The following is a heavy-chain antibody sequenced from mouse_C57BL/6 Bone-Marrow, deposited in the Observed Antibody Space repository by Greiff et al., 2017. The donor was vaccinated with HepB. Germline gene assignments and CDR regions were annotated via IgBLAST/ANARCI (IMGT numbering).Heavy chain of an antibody. CDR1: GYTFTSYW. V-gene: IGHV1-69*01. CDR2: IDPYDSYT. D-gene: IGHD3-2*02. J-gene: IGHJ2*01. Sequence: VQLQQPGAELVMPGASVKLSCKASGYTFTSYWMHWVKQRPGQGLEWIGEIDPYDSYTNYNQKFKGKSTLTVDKSSSTAYMQLSSLTSEDSAVYYGARSTPSDYVDYEGRGTAPTVTS. CDR3: ARSTPSDYVDY.